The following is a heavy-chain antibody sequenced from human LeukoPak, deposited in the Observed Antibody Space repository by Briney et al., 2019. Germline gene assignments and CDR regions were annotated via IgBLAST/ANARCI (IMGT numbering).Heavy chain of an antibody. CDR2: ISSSSTYI. D-gene: IGHD4-17*01. V-gene: IGHV3-21*01. J-gene: IGHJ4*02. Sequence: GGSLRLSCATSGFTFSTYNMNWVRQAPGKGLEWVSSISSSSTYIYYADSVKGRFTISRDNAKNSLYLQINSLRAEDTAVYYCARTRITVTTRSWDYWGQGTLVTVSS. CDR1: GFTFSTYN. CDR3: ARTRITVTTRSWDY.